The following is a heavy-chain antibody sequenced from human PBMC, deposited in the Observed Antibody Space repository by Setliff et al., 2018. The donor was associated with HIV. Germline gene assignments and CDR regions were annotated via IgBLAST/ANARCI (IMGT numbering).Heavy chain of an antibody. Sequence: ASVKVSCKASGYTLVSYGISWVRQAPGQGLELMGWISAYNGNTNYAQKLQGRVTMTTDTSTSTVYMELRSLRSDDTAVYYCARDKNFGSGSYRILDSWGQGTLVTVSS. CDR2: ISAYNGNT. CDR3: ARDKNFGSGSYRILDS. D-gene: IGHD3-10*01. J-gene: IGHJ4*02. CDR1: GYTLVSYG. V-gene: IGHV1-18*01.